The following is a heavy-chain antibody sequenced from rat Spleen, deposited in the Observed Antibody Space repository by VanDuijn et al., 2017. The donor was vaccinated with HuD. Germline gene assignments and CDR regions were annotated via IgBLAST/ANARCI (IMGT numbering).Heavy chain of an antibody. CDR2: ITKTGGST. D-gene: IGHD1-1*01. J-gene: IGHJ2*01. CDR3: TRGYYYSGSFDY. CDR1: GFPSNNYW. Sequence: EVQLVESGGGLVQPGRSLKLSCVASGFPSNNYWMTWICQAPGMGLEWVDFITKTGGSTYYPDSVKGRFTNSRDNAKSTLYLQMNSLRSGDTATYYCTRGYYYSGSFDYWGQGVMVTVSS. V-gene: IGHV5-31*01.